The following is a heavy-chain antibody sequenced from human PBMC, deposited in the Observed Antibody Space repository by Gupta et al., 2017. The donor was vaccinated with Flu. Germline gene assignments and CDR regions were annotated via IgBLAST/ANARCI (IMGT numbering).Heavy chain of an antibody. CDR1: TDYY. V-gene: IGHV1-69-2*01. D-gene: IGHD1-26*01. CDR3: ATVGATTLDF. J-gene: IGHJ4*02. Sequence: TDYYTHWVKQAPGEGLEWMGLVDPEDGETIYAEKFQGRVTLTADTSSDTAYMELSSLRSDDTAVYYCATVGATTLDFWGQVTLVTVSS. CDR2: VDPEDGET.